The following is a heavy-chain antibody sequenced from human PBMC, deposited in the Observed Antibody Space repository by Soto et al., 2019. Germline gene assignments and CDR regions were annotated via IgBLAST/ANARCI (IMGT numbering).Heavy chain of an antibody. V-gene: IGHV1-8*01. J-gene: IGHJ5*02. D-gene: IGHD2-8*01. CDR2: MNPNSGNT. CDR3: AKSYYCTNGVCYPWFDP. CDR1: GYTFTSYD. Sequence: ASVKVSCKASGYTFTSYDINWVRQATGQGLEWMGWMNPNSGNTGYAQKFQGRVTMTRNTSISTAYMELSSLRSEDTAVYYCAKSYYCTNGVCYPWFDPWGQGTLVTVSS.